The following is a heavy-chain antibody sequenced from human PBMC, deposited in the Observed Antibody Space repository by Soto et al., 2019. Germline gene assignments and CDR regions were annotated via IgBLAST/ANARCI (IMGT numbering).Heavy chain of an antibody. CDR1: GGSVSSGSYY. V-gene: IGHV4-61*01. J-gene: IGHJ4*02. CDR3: ARVRYYYGSGRPFDY. CDR2: IYYSGST. D-gene: IGHD3-10*01. Sequence: QVQLQESGPGLVKPSETLSLTCTVSGGSVSSGSYYWSWIRQPPGKGLEWIGYIYYSGSTNYNPSRKSRVTISVDTSKNQFSLKLSSVTAADTAVYYCARVRYYYGSGRPFDYWGQGTLVTVSS.